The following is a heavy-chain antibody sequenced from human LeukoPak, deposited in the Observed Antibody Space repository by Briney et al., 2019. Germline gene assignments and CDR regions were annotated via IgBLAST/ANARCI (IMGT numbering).Heavy chain of an antibody. CDR3: AKEGAGPEWLFYFDY. J-gene: IGHJ4*02. CDR1: GFSFTTYW. D-gene: IGHD3-3*01. CDR2: IKQDGTEK. V-gene: IGHV3-7*03. Sequence: PGGSLRLSCAASGFSFTTYWMSWVRQAPGKGLKWVANIKQDGTEKYYVDSVKGRFTISRDKSKNTLYLQMNSLRAEDTAVYYCAKEGAGPEWLFYFDYWGQGTLVTVSS.